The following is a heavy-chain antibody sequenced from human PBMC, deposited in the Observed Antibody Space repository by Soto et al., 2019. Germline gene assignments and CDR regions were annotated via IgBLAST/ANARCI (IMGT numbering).Heavy chain of an antibody. J-gene: IGHJ4*02. D-gene: IGHD3-10*01. CDR2: IWYDGSNK. V-gene: IGHV3-33*01. CDR3: AREGLQYYGSGTDFDY. Sequence: QVQLVESGGGVVQPGRSLRLSCAASGFTFSSYGMHWVRQAPGKGLEWVAVIWYDGSNKYYADSVKGRFTISRDNSKNTLYLQMNSLRAEDTALYYCAREGLQYYGSGTDFDYWGQGTLVTVSS. CDR1: GFTFSSYG.